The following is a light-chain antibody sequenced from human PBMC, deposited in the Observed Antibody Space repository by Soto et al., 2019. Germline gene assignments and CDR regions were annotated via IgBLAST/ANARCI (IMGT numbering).Light chain of an antibody. CDR3: QQYIKWPMT. Sequence: TVITQDPGRRTVSPGERATLSCRASQSVSSNLAWYQQKPGQAPRLLISGASTRATGIPARFSGSGSGTEFTLTVSTLQSEDFAVYYCQQYIKWPMTFGHGTRLEIK. V-gene: IGKV3-15*01. J-gene: IGKJ5*01. CDR1: QSVSSN. CDR2: GAS.